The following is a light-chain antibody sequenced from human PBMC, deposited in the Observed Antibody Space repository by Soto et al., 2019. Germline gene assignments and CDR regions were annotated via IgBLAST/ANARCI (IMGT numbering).Light chain of an antibody. CDR1: SSDVGGYNY. V-gene: IGLV2-14*01. CDR3: SSYTSSSTHYV. CDR2: DVS. Sequence: QSVLTQPASVSGSPGQSITISCTGTSSDVGGYNYVSWYQQHPGKAPKLMIYDVSNRPSGVSNRFSGSKSGNTASLTISGIQAEDEADYYCSSYTSSSTHYVFGTGTKLTVL. J-gene: IGLJ1*01.